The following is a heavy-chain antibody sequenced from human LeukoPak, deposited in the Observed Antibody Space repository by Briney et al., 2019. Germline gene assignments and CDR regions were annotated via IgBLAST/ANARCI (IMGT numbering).Heavy chain of an antibody. Sequence: GGSLRLSCAASGLTFSSYWMSWVRQAPGKGLEWVANIKQDGSEKYYVDSVKGRFTISRDNAKNSLYLQMNSLRAEDTAVYYCARAKLYYDYVWGSYRPSELDYWGQGTLVTVSS. J-gene: IGHJ4*02. CDR2: IKQDGSEK. D-gene: IGHD3-16*02. CDR1: GLTFSSYW. CDR3: ARAKLYYDYVWGSYRPSELDY. V-gene: IGHV3-7*04.